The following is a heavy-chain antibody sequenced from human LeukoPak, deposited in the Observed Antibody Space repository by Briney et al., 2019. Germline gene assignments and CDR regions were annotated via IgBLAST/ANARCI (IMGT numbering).Heavy chain of an antibody. D-gene: IGHD3-16*01. CDR2: VYDIGST. CDR1: GGHFSGYF. V-gene: IGHV4-59*01. Sequence: SETLSLTCAVSGGHFSGYFWTWIRQTPGKGLEWIGYVYDIGSTKYNPSLKSRVTISVDTSKNQFSLRLSSVTAADTAVYYCARGGVLKSVDYWGQGTLVAVSS. J-gene: IGHJ4*02. CDR3: ARGGVLKSVDY.